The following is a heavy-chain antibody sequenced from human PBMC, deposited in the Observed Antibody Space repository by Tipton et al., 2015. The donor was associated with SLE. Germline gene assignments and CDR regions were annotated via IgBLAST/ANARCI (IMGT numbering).Heavy chain of an antibody. D-gene: IGHD3-22*01. Sequence: RSLRLSCAASGFTFSSYGMHWVRQAPGKGLEWVAFIRYDGSNKYYADSVKGRFTISRDNAKNTLYLQMNSLRAEDTAVYYCAREKNYYDSSGYPRPFDYWGQGTLVTVSS. CDR3: AREKNYYDSSGYPRPFDY. CDR2: IRYDGSNK. CDR1: GFTFSSYG. J-gene: IGHJ4*02. V-gene: IGHV3-33*01.